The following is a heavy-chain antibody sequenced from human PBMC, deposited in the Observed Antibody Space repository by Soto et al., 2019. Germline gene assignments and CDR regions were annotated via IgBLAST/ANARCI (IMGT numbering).Heavy chain of an antibody. CDR3: EGESGENWSYEAY. Sequence: SETLSLTCAVSGDTITSFSWNWIRQSAGKGLEWIGRISTTGNTHYNPSLESRVTMSLDTSKNQFSLKLTSVTAADTAVYYCEGESGENWSYEAYWGQGTLVTVSS. CDR1: GDTITSFS. CDR2: ISTTGNT. J-gene: IGHJ4*02. D-gene: IGHD1-7*01. V-gene: IGHV4-4*07.